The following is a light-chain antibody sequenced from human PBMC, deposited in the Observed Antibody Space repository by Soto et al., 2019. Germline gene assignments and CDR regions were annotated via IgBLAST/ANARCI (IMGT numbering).Light chain of an antibody. Sequence: EIVLTQSPGTLPLSPGERATLSFRASQSVSSDSLAWYQHKLGQAPRLLIYGASTRATGIPDRFSGSGSGTDFTLTISRLEPEDFAVFYCQQYGSSPQTFGQGTKVDIK. J-gene: IGKJ1*01. CDR3: QQYGSSPQT. V-gene: IGKV3-20*01. CDR2: GAS. CDR1: QSVSSDS.